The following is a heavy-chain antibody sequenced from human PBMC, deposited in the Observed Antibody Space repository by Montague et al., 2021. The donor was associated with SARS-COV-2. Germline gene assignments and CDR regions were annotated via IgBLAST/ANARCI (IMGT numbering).Heavy chain of an antibody. V-gene: IGHV4-30-4*08. J-gene: IGHJ6*02. CDR3: ARDRPVGVDFWSGWNPGYYYGMDV. CDR1: GFSLTTDGMC. Sequence: LVKPTQTLTLTCTFSGFSLTTDGMCVSWVRQPPGKGLEWIGYIYYSGSTYYNPSLKSRVTISVDTSKNQFSLKLSSVTAADTAVYYCARDRPVGVDFWSGWNPGYYYGMDVWGQGTTVTVSS. D-gene: IGHD3-3*01. CDR2: IYYSGST.